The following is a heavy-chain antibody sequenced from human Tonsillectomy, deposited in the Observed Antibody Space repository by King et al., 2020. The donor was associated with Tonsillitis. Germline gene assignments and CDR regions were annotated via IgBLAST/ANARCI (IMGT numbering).Heavy chain of an antibody. V-gene: IGHV1-2*04. Sequence: VQLVESGAEVKKPGASVKVSCKTSGYTFTNFYLHWVRQAPGQGLEWMGWINPNSGDTKFAQKFHDWVTMTRDTSISTAYMELSSLKFDDTAVYYCARGREDTDGDAMAVWGQRTTVTVSS. CDR1: GYTFTNFY. CDR2: INPNSGDT. CDR3: ARGREDTDGDAMAV. J-gene: IGHJ6*02. D-gene: IGHD5-18*01.